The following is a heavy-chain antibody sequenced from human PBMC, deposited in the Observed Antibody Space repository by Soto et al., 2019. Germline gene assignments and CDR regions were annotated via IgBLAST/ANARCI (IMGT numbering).Heavy chain of an antibody. D-gene: IGHD4-17*01. V-gene: IGHV3-66*01. CDR2: IYTGGST. Sequence: EVQLVESGGGLVQPGGSLRLSCAASGFTVSSNYMSWVRQAPGKGLEWVSVIYTGGSTYYADSVKDRFTISRDNSKNTLYLQMNSLRAEDTAVYYCARDYGGSGRFDYWGQGTLVTVSS. J-gene: IGHJ4*02. CDR1: GFTVSSNY. CDR3: ARDYGGSGRFDY.